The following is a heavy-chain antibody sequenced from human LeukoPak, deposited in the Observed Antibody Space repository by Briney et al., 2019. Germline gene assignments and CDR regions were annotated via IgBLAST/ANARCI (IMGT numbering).Heavy chain of an antibody. V-gene: IGHV3-21*01. CDR2: ISTTSAYI. CDR3: ARDPNYAAVH. J-gene: IGHJ4*02. D-gene: IGHD1-7*01. Sequence: PGGSLRLSCAASGFTFNAYTMNWVRQAPGKGLEWVLSISTTSAYIYYADSVKGRFTISRDNSMKSLYLQMNNLGVEDTAIYYCARDPNYAAVHWGQGTLVTVSS. CDR1: GFTFNAYT.